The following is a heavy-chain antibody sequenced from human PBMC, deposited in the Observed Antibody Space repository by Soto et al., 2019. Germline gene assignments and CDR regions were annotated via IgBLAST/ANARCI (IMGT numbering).Heavy chain of an antibody. Sequence: GGSLRLSCAASGFTFSSYGMHWVRQAPGKGLEWAAVIWYDGSNKYYADSVKGRFTISRDNSKNTLYLQMNSLRAEDTAVYYCAREPRGQRLVLGSQYFDYWGQGTLVTVSS. V-gene: IGHV3-33*01. D-gene: IGHD6-13*01. J-gene: IGHJ4*02. CDR3: AREPRGQRLVLGSQYFDY. CDR1: GFTFSSYG. CDR2: IWYDGSNK.